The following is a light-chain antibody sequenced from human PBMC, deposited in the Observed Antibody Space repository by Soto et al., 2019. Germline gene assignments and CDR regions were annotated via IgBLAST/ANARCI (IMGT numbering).Light chain of an antibody. V-gene: IGLV1-47*01. CDR1: SSNIGTNY. CDR2: RNN. CDR3: AAWDDSLSRYV. J-gene: IGLJ1*01. Sequence: QSVLTQPPSASGTPGQRVTISCSGSSSNIGTNYVYWYQQLPGTAPKLLIYRNNQRPSGVPDRFSGSKSGTSASLALSGLRSDDEPDYYCAAWDDSLSRYVFGTGTKLTVL.